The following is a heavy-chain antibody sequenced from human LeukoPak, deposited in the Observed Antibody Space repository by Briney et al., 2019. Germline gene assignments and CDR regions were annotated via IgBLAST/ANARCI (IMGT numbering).Heavy chain of an antibody. CDR1: GYSISSGYQ. CDR2: IYHSDTP. J-gene: IGHJ5*02. CDR3: ARDPRWLTPDCTSTSCYENYFDP. V-gene: IGHV4-38-2*02. D-gene: IGHD2-2*01. Sequence: SEILYLTCGVSGYSISSGYQWACIRQSPEKGRVGIVSIYHSDTPNYNPSLKGRVTISVETSKNQFSLNMYSVTAADTAVYYCARDPRWLTPDCTSTSCYENYFDPWGQGTLVTVSS.